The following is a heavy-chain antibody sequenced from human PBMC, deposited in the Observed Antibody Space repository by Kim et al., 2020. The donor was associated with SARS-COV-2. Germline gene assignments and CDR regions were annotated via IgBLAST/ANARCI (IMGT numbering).Heavy chain of an antibody. Sequence: GGSLRLSCAASGFTFSSYAMHWVRQAPGKGLEWVAVISYDGSNKYYADSVKGRFTISRDNSKNTLYLQMNSLRAEDTAVYYCVTGTTPYWGQGTLVTVSS. J-gene: IGHJ4*02. CDR1: GFTFSSYA. V-gene: IGHV3-30-3*01. CDR2: ISYDGSNK. D-gene: IGHD1-7*01. CDR3: VTGTTPY.